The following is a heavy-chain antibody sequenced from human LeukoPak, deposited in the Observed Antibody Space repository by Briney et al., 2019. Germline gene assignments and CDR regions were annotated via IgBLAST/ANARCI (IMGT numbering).Heavy chain of an antibody. D-gene: IGHD2-21*02. CDR2: IFNAGST. V-gene: IGHV4-39*01. CDR1: GASFSSNTYY. J-gene: IGHJ3*02. CDR3: ARNMTDIILAERIDAFDI. Sequence: SETLSLTCTVSGASFSSNTYYWAWIRQPPGKGLEWVGSIFNAGSTFYNPSLTSRVTISVDTSKNQFSLRLSSVSASDTAMYYSARNMTDIILAERIDAFDILGQGTLVTVSS.